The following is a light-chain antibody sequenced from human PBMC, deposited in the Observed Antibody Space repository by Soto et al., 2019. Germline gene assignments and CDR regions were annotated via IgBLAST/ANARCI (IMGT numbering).Light chain of an antibody. CDR3: CSYAGSTTLA. Sequence: QSALTQPASVSGSPGQSITISCTGTSSDVGSYNLVSWYQQHPGKAPKLMIYEGSERPSGVSSRFSGSKSGNTASLTISGLQAEDEADYYCCSYAGSTTLAFGGGTKLTGL. V-gene: IGLV2-23*01. CDR1: SSDVGSYNL. CDR2: EGS. J-gene: IGLJ2*01.